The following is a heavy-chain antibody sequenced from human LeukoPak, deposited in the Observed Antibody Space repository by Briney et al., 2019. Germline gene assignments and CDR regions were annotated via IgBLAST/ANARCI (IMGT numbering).Heavy chain of an antibody. J-gene: IGHJ4*02. Sequence: SETLSLTCTVSGGSISGSSYYWGWIRQPPGKGLEWIENIYYSGSTYYNPSLKSRVNISVDMSKNQFSLKLSSVTAADTAVYYCARAYYGSGSHYFDYWGQGTLVTVSS. CDR2: IYYSGST. V-gene: IGHV4-39*01. CDR1: GGSISGSSYY. CDR3: ARAYYGSGSHYFDY. D-gene: IGHD3-10*01.